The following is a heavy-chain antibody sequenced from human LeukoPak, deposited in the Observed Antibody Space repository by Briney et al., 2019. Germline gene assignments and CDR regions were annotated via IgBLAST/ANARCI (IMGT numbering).Heavy chain of an antibody. CDR3: ARQASDGYNYGPFDS. J-gene: IGHJ5*01. CDR2: IYYSGST. Sequence: SETLSLTCTVSGGSIMNNYWSWIRQPPGKGLEWIGYIYYSGSTNYNPSLKSRVTISVDTSKNQFSLKLSSVTAADTAVYFCARQASDGYNYGPFDSWGQGTLVTVSS. V-gene: IGHV4-59*08. D-gene: IGHD5-24*01. CDR1: GGSIMNNY.